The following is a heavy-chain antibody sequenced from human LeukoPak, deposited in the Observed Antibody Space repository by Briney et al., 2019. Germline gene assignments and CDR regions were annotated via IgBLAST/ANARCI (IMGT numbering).Heavy chain of an antibody. CDR1: GFTVSSNY. D-gene: IGHD4-11*01. CDR2: IYGGGST. Sequence: GGSLRLSCAASGFTVSSNYMSWVRQAPGKGLEWVSVIYGGGSTYYADSVKGRFTISRDNSKNTLYLQMNSLRAEDTAVYYCARDVSVDYSNYYFDYWGQGTLVTVSS. J-gene: IGHJ4*02. CDR3: ARDVSVDYSNYYFDY. V-gene: IGHV3-66*02.